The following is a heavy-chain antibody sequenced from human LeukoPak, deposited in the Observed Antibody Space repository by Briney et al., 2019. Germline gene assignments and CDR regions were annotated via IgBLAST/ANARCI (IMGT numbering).Heavy chain of an antibody. J-gene: IGHJ6*03. CDR1: GGSISSGAYY. CDR2: IYYSGST. D-gene: IGHD3-3*01. Sequence: SETLSLTCTVSGGSISSGAYYWSWLRQHPGRGLGWIGYIYYSGSTYYNPSLKSRVTIPVDTSKNQLSLNLSSVTAADTAVYYCAKHDTVFGAAHFCMDVWGKGTTVTVSS. CDR3: AKHDTVFGAAHFCMDV. V-gene: IGHV4-31*03.